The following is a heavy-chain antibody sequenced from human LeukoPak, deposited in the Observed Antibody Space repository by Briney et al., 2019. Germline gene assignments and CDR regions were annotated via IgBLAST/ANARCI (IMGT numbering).Heavy chain of an antibody. CDR2: IYYSGIT. CDR1: GGSICSFY. Sequence: SETLSLTCTVFGGSICSFYESWIRQPPGEGLEWLGYIYYSGITNYNPSLKSRVTISVDTSKNQFSMKLSSVTAADTAVYYCASLTYYYGSGSDSPPGLPDYWGQGTLVTVSS. V-gene: IGHV4-59*01. D-gene: IGHD3-10*01. CDR3: ASLTYYYGSGSDSPPGLPDY. J-gene: IGHJ4*02.